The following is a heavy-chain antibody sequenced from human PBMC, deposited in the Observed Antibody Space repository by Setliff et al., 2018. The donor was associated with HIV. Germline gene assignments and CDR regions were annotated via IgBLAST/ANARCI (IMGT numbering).Heavy chain of an antibody. CDR3: ARDSVVLQFLEWLSPYYYYGMDV. D-gene: IGHD3-3*01. CDR2: INRDGSEI. J-gene: IGHJ6*02. CDR1: GYSITSGYS. Sequence: ETLSLTCAVSGYSITSGYSWGWIRQAPGKGLEWVASINRDGSEIHYVGSVQGRFTISRDNAKNSLYLQMNSLRAEDTAVYYCARDSVVLQFLEWLSPYYYYGMDVWGQGTTVTVSS. V-gene: IGHV3-7*01.